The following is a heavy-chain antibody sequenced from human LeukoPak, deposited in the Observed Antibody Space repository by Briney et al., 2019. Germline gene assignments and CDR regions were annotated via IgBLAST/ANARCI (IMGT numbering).Heavy chain of an antibody. CDR2: INSDGSST. J-gene: IGHJ4*02. Sequence: GGSLRLSCAASGFTFSSYWMHWVRQAPGKGLVWVSRINSDGSSTSYADSVKGRFTISRDNAKNTLYLQMNSLRAEDTAVYYCARDQNTYYYDSSGYRYWGQGTLVTVSS. CDR3: ARDQNTYYYDSSGYRY. D-gene: IGHD3-22*01. V-gene: IGHV3-74*01. CDR1: GFTFSSYW.